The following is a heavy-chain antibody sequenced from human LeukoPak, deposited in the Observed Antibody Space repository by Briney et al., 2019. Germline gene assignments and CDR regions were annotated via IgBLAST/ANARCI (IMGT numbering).Heavy chain of an antibody. CDR2: IGRNGDST. Sequence: PGGSLRLSCSASGFTFSTYAMHWVRQAPGKGLEYVSAIGRNGDSTYYADSVKGRFTISRDNSKNTLYPQMSSLRPEDTAVYYCVKDREMGSGWAYFQHWGQGTLVTVSS. CDR3: VKDREMGSGWAYFQH. V-gene: IGHV3-64D*06. CDR1: GFTFSTYA. D-gene: IGHD6-19*01. J-gene: IGHJ1*01.